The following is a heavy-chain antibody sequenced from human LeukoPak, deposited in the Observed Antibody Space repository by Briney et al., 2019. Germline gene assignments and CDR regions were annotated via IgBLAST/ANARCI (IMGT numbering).Heavy chain of an antibody. J-gene: IGHJ4*02. V-gene: IGHV3-23*01. D-gene: IGHD3-3*01. CDR3: AKAREKYYDFWSGTKYFDY. CDR1: GFTFSSYA. CDR2: ISGSGGST. Sequence: GGSLRLSCAAAGFTFSSYAMSWVRQAPGKGLDWVSAISGSGGSTYYADSVKGRFTISRDNSKNTLYLQMNSLRAEDTAVYYCAKAREKYYDFWSGTKYFDYWGQGTLVTVSS.